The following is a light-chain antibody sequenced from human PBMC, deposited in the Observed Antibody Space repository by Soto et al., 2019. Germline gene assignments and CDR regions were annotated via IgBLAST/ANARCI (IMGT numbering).Light chain of an antibody. Sequence: QSALTQPRSVSGSPGQSVTISCTGTSSDVGGYNYVSWYQHHPGKAPKLMIYEVTKRPSGVPDRFSGSKSGNTASLTVSGLQAEDDSDYYCSSYAGSNNVVFGGGTKVTVL. CDR1: SSDVGGYNY. J-gene: IGLJ2*01. CDR3: SSYAGSNNVV. V-gene: IGLV2-8*01. CDR2: EVT.